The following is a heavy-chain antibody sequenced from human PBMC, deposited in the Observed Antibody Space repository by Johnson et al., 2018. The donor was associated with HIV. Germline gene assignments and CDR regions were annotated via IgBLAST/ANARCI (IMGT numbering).Heavy chain of an antibody. D-gene: IGHD6-13*01. Sequence: QVQLVESGGGVVQPGRSLRLSCAASGFIFSNYAMHWGRQAPGKGLEWVAVISYDGTSKYQADSVKGRFTISRDNAKNSLYLQMNSLRAEDTAVYYCARGLGSSWTGDAFDIWGQGTMVTVSS. CDR3: ARGLGSSWTGDAFDI. CDR1: GFIFSNYA. CDR2: ISYDGTSK. J-gene: IGHJ3*02. V-gene: IGHV3-30*04.